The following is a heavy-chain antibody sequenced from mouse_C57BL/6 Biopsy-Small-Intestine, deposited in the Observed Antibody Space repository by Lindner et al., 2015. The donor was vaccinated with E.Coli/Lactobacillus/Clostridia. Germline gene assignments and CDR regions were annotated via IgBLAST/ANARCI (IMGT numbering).Heavy chain of an antibody. J-gene: IGHJ1*01. Sequence: SVKVSCKASGYSFTSYGFSWVRQAPGQGLEWMGRIAAYNGNTVYAHRFQGRVTMTIHTSTSTAFMEFSSLTSDDTAVYYCARDLLAGYSNSWHYGMDVWGQGTTVTVSS. CDR1: GYSFTSYG. D-gene: IGHD1-1*01. V-gene: IGHV1-20*01. CDR2: IAAYNGNT. CDR3: ARDLLAGYSNSWHYGMDV.